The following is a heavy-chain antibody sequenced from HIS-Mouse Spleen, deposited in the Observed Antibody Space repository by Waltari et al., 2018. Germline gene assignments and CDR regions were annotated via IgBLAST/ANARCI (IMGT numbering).Heavy chain of an antibody. Sequence: QVQLVQSGAEVKKPGASVKVSCKASGYTFTGYYMHWVRQAPGQGLEWMGWINPNSVGTNYAQKFQGRVTMTRDTSISTAYMELSRLRSDDTAVYYCAREGCTNGVCYLVLGMDVWGQGTTVTVSS. CDR1: GYTFTGYY. D-gene: IGHD2-8*01. J-gene: IGHJ6*02. CDR2: INPNSVGT. V-gene: IGHV1-2*02. CDR3: AREGCTNGVCYLVLGMDV.